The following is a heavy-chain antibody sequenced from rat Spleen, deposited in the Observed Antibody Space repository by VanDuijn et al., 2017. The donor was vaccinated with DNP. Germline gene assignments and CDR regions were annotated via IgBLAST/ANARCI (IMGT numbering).Heavy chain of an antibody. Sequence: EVQLVESGGGLVQPGRSLKLSCAVSGITFSDYAMAWVRRVPKTGLEWVATISYDGSSTYYRDSVKGRFTISRDKSKSTLYLQMDSLRSEDTATYYCARHEGGVMDAWGQGVMVTVSS. CDR1: GITFSDYA. CDR2: ISYDGSST. J-gene: IGHJ2*01. CDR3: ARHEGGVMDA. D-gene: IGHD4-4*01. V-gene: IGHV5-17*01.